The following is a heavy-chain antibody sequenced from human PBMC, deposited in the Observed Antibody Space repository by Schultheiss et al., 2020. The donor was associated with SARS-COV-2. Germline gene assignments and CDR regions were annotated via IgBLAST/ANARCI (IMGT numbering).Heavy chain of an antibody. D-gene: IGHD3-22*01. CDR3: ARGEVITMIVVAYFDY. J-gene: IGHJ4*02. CDR1: GFTFSSYA. Sequence: GSLRLSCAASGFTFSSYAMSWIRQPPGKGLEWIGEINHSGSTNYNPSLKSRVTISVDTSKNQFSLKLSSVTAADTAVYYCARGEVITMIVVAYFDYWGQGTLVTVSS. V-gene: IGHV4-34*01. CDR2: INHSGST.